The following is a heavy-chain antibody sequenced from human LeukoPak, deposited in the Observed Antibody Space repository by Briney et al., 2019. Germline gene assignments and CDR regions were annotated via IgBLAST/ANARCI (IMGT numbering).Heavy chain of an antibody. CDR3: ARGARAGYNLEPFDY. V-gene: IGHV4-59*08. Sequence: SETLSLTCTVSGGSISSYYWNWIRQPPGKGLEWIGNIYYSGSTNYNPSLKSRVTISVDTSKNQFSLKLSSVTAADTAVYYCARGARAGYNLEPFDYWGQGTLVTVSS. CDR2: IYYSGST. D-gene: IGHD5-24*01. CDR1: GGSISSYY. J-gene: IGHJ4*02.